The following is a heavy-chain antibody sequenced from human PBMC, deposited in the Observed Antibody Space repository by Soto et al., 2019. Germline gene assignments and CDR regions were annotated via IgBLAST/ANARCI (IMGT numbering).Heavy chain of an antibody. CDR1: GFAFRSYA. J-gene: IGHJ5*02. Sequence: PGGSLRLSCAASGFAFRSYAMNWVRQAPGKGLEWVSIITNGGSTYYADSVKGRFTISRDNSKNTMYLQMNSLRVEDTALYYCAKDWGVAGTGWFDPWGQGTLVTVSS. CDR3: AKDWGVAGTGWFDP. D-gene: IGHD6-19*01. CDR2: ITNGGST. V-gene: IGHV3-23*01.